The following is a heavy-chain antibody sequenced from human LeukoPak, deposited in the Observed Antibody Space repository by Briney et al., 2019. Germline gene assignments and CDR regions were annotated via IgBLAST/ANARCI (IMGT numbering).Heavy chain of an antibody. Sequence: WGSLRLSCAASGFTFSDYYMSWIRQAPGKGLEWISYISSTGIYTNYADSVKGRFTISRDNAKNSLYLQMNSLRAEDTAVYYCARDRGRYTSGWYFDYWGQGTLVTVSS. D-gene: IGHD6-19*01. CDR1: GFTFSDYY. CDR3: ARDRGRYTSGWYFDY. V-gene: IGHV3-11*06. J-gene: IGHJ4*02. CDR2: ISSTGIYT.